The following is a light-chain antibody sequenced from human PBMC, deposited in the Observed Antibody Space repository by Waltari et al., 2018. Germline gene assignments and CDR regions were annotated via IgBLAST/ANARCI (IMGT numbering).Light chain of an antibody. V-gene: IGKV1-NL1*01. J-gene: IGKJ2*01. CDR1: QGILNS. CDR2: TAS. CDR3: QQYFTSPYT. Sequence: DIQMTQSPSSLSASVGDTVTITCRASQGILNSLAWYQQKPGKAPKVLVSTASRLQSGVPSRFSGSGSGTLYTLTISSLQPEDFASYYRQQYFTSPYTFGQGTKLEIK.